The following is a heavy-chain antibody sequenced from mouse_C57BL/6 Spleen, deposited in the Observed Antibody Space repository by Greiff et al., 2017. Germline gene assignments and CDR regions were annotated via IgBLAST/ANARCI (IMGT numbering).Heavy chain of an antibody. CDR2: IHPNSGST. J-gene: IGHJ4*01. CDR3: AILYYDYDGGAMDY. CDR1: GYTFTSYW. D-gene: IGHD2-4*01. Sequence: QVQLQQPGAELVKPGASVKLSCKASGYTFTSYWMHWVKQRPGQGLEWIGMIHPNSGSTNYNAKFKSKATLTVDKSSSTAYMQLSILTSEDSAVYYCAILYYDYDGGAMDYWGQGTSVTVSS. V-gene: IGHV1-64*01.